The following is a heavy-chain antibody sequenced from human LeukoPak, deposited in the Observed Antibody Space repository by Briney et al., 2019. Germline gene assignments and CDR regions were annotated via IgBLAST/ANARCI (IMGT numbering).Heavy chain of an antibody. CDR1: GFTFSSYA. Sequence: GRSLRLSCAASGFTFSSYAMHWVRQAPGKGLEWVANIKQDGSEKYYVDSVKGRFTISRDNAKNSLYLQMNSLRAEDTAVYYCARDPGYGDYLFDYWGQGTLVTVSS. D-gene: IGHD4-17*01. CDR3: ARDPGYGDYLFDY. J-gene: IGHJ4*02. V-gene: IGHV3-7*05. CDR2: IKQDGSEK.